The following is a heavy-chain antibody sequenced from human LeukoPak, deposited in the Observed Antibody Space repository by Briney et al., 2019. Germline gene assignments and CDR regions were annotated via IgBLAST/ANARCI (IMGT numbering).Heavy chain of an antibody. V-gene: IGHV5-51*01. D-gene: IGHD5-18*01. CDR3: AKCRRYSYGLFDY. J-gene: IGHJ4*02. Sequence: GESLKISCKGSGYSFASHWIGWVRQMPGKGLEWMGIIYPGDSDTRYSPSFQGQVTISADKSISTAYLQWSSLKASDTAMYYCAKCRRYSYGLFDYWGQGTLVTVSS. CDR1: GYSFASHW. CDR2: IYPGDSDT.